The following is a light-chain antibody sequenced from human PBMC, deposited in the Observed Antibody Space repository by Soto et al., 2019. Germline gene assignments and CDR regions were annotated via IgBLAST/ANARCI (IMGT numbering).Light chain of an antibody. Sequence: SYELTQPSSVSVSPGQTARITCSGDVLAKKYARWFQQKPGQAPVLVIYKDSERPSGIPERFSGSSSGTTVTLTISRAQVEDEADYYCYSAADNNLGVFGGGTKLTVL. CDR1: VLAKKY. V-gene: IGLV3-27*01. J-gene: IGLJ3*02. CDR2: KDS. CDR3: YSAADNNLGV.